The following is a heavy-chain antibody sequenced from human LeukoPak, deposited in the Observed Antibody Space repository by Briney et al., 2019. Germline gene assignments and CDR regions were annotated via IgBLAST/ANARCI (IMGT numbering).Heavy chain of an antibody. J-gene: IGHJ3*02. CDR1: GFTFSSYS. D-gene: IGHD4-17*01. Sequence: GGSLRLSCAASGFTFSSYSMNWVRQAPGKGLEWVSSISSSSSYIYYADPVKGRFTISRDNAKNSLYLQMNSLRAEDTAVYYCARLSTVDAFDIWGQGTMVTVSS. CDR3: ARLSTVDAFDI. CDR2: ISSSSSYI. V-gene: IGHV3-21*01.